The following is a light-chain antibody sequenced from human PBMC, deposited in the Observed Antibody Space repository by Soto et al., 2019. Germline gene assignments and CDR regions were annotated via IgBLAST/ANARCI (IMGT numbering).Light chain of an antibody. CDR3: CLYASRSRFI. J-gene: IGLJ2*01. CDR2: EAT. Sequence: QSALTQPASVSGSPGQSITISCTGTSSDIGSYNLVSWYQQHPGKAPKLMIYEATKRPSGVSNRFSGSKSGNTASLTISGLRAEDEADYYCCLYASRSRFIFGGGIKLTVL. V-gene: IGLV2-23*02. CDR1: SSDIGSYNL.